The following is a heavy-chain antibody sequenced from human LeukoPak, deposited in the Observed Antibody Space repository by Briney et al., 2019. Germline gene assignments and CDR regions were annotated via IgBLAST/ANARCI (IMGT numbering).Heavy chain of an antibody. J-gene: IGHJ6*02. CDR2: IYYSGST. CDR3: ARWGDREVATIDYYYYGMDV. Sequence: SETLSLTCTVSGGSIGSYYWSWIRQPPGKGLEWIGYIYYSGSTNYNPSLKSRVTISVDTSKNQFSLKLSSVTAADTAVYYCARWGDREVATIDYYYYGMDVWGQGTTVTVSS. CDR1: GGSIGSYY. D-gene: IGHD5-12*01. V-gene: IGHV4-59*01.